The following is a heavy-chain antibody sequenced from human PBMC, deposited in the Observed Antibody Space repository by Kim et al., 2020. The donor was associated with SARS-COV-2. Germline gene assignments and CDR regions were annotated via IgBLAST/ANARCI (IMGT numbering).Heavy chain of an antibody. V-gene: IGHV3-30*04. CDR2: ISYDGSNK. J-gene: IGHJ4*01. Sequence: GGSLRLSCAASGFTFSSYAMHWVRQAPGKGLEWVAVISYDGSNKYYADSVKGRFTISRDNSKNTLYLQMNSLRAEDTAVYYCARADGGVIVIPSHFDYWG. CDR3: ARADGGVIVIPSHFDY. D-gene: IGHD3-16*02. CDR1: GFTFSSYA.